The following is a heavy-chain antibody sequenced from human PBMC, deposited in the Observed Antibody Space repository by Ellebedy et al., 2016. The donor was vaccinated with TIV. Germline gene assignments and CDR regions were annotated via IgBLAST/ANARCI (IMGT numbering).Heavy chain of an antibody. Sequence: GESLKISCPASGFTFSSYAMSWVRQAPGKGLEWVSAITGSGDATYYADSVKGRFTISRDNSRNTLYLQMYSLRADDTAVYYCAKRTTAAGSYFDYWGQGTLVTVSS. CDR3: AKRTTAAGSYFDY. J-gene: IGHJ4*02. V-gene: IGHV3-23*01. D-gene: IGHD6-13*01. CDR1: GFTFSSYA. CDR2: ITGSGDAT.